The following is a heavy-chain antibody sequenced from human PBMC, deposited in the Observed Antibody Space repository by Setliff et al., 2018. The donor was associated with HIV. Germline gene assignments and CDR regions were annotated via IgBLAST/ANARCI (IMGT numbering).Heavy chain of an antibody. Sequence: SETLSLTCVVYGESFDTYYWTWIRLPPGKGLEWIGEIDHGGKANYNPSLESRVTMSVDTPVNQFSLNLTSVTAADTAVYYCARINPFGDYQDSYFYYMDVWGKGTTVTVSS. CDR3: ARINPFGDYQDSYFYYMDV. J-gene: IGHJ6*03. V-gene: IGHV4-34*01. CDR2: IDHGGKA. CDR1: GESFDTYY. D-gene: IGHD4-17*01.